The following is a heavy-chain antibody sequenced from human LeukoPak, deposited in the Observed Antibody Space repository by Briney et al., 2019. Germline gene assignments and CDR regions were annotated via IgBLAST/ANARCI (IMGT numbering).Heavy chain of an antibody. Sequence: GASVKVSCKASGGTFSSYAISWVRQAPGQGLEWMGRIIPILGIANYAQKFQGRVTIAADKSTSTAYMELSSLRSENTAVYYCARDLEYSSGWPFDYWGQGTLVTVSS. D-gene: IGHD6-19*01. V-gene: IGHV1-69*04. CDR2: IIPILGIA. CDR1: GGTFSSYA. CDR3: ARDLEYSSGWPFDY. J-gene: IGHJ4*02.